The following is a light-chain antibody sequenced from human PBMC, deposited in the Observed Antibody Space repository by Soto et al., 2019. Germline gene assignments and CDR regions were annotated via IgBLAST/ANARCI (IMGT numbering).Light chain of an antibody. J-gene: IGKJ4*01. CDR3: LQDYTYPVT. CDR2: DAS. V-gene: IGKV1-6*01. Sequence: AIQMTQSPSTLSASVGDRVTITCRASQGIRNGLAWYQQKPGKAPKLLIYDASTLQTGVPSRFSGSRSGTEFTLTISSLQPEDFASYYCLQDYTYPVTFGGGTKVEIK. CDR1: QGIRNG.